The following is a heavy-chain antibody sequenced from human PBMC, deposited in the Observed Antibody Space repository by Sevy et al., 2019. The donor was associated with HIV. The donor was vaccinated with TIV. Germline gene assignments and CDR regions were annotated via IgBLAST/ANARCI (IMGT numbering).Heavy chain of an antibody. CDR2: IYYRGST. V-gene: IGHV4-59*01. CDR3: GRVSRDTFNSGSGRVYYYYYMDV. J-gene: IGHJ6*03. Sequence: SETLSLTCTISGGSISSYYWSWIRQPPGKELEWIGYIYYRGSTNDNPSLKSRVTISVDTSKNQFSLKLSSVTAADTAVYYCGRVSRDTFNSGSGRVYYYYYMDVWGKGTTVTVSS. D-gene: IGHD3-10*01. CDR1: GGSISSYY.